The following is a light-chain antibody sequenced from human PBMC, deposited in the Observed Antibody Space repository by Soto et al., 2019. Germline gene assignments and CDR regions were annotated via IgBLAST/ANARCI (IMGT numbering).Light chain of an antibody. V-gene: IGKV1-5*03. CDR1: QSISSW. Sequence: DIHMTQSPSTLSASVGDRFTITCRASQSISSWLAWYQQKPGKAPKLLIYKASTLQSGVPSRFSGSGSGTEFTLTISSLQPDDFATYYCQQYSSYWTFGQGTKVEIK. CDR3: QQYSSYWT. J-gene: IGKJ1*01. CDR2: KAS.